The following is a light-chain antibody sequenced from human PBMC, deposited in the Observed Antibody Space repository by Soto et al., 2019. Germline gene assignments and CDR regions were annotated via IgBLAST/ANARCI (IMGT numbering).Light chain of an antibody. J-gene: IGKJ1*01. V-gene: IGKV1-5*03. CDR3: QQYNSFPT. CDR2: KAS. Sequence: DIQMTQSPSTLSASVGDRVTITCRASQSISSWLAWYQQKPGKAHKLLIYKASSLESWVTSRFSGSGSGTEFTLTISSLQPDDLATYYCQQYNSFPTFGQGTKVEIK. CDR1: QSISSW.